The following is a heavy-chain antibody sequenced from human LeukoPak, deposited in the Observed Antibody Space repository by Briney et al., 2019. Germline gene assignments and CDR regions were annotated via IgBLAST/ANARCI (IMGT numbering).Heavy chain of an antibody. Sequence: SETLSLTCTFSGGSISSSNYYWGWIRQPPGKGLEWIGSFYYSGSTYYNPSLKSRVTISVDTSKNQFSLKLSSVTAADTAVYYCASRRLAAAGMGYFDCWGQGTLVTVSS. V-gene: IGHV4-39*01. J-gene: IGHJ4*02. D-gene: IGHD6-13*01. CDR3: ASRRLAAAGMGYFDC. CDR1: GGSISSSNYY. CDR2: FYYSGST.